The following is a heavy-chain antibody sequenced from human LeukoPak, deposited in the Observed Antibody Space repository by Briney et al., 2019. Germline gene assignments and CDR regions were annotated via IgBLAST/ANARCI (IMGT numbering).Heavy chain of an antibody. D-gene: IGHD4-11*01. J-gene: IGHJ5*02. CDR2: IYYNANT. CDR1: GGSISRTDYY. V-gene: IGHV4-39*07. CDR3: AAVASDYSLPNCHKGWFDP. Sequence: PSETLSLTCSVSGGSISRTDYYWAWVRQPPGKGLEWIGSIYYNANTHNSATLRSRVTMSIDTSRNRFSLNLSSVTAADTAVYYCAAVASDYSLPNCHKGWFDPWGQGLLLTVSS.